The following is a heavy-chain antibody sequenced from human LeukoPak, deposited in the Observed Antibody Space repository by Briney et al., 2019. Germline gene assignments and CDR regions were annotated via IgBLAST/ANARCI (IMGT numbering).Heavy chain of an antibody. D-gene: IGHD2-15*01. CDR3: ARAAEVTAYSHFDY. CDR2: ISYDGSNK. Sequence: PGGSLRLSCAASGFTFSSYAMHWVRQAPGKGLEWVAVISYDGSNKYYADSVKGRFTISRDNSKNTLYLQMNSLRAEDTAVYYCARAAEVTAYSHFDYWGQGTLVTASS. V-gene: IGHV3-30-3*01. J-gene: IGHJ4*02. CDR1: GFTFSSYA.